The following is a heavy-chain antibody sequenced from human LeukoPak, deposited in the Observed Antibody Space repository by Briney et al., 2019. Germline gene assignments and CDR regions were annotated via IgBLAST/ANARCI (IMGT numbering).Heavy chain of an antibody. Sequence: SVKVSCKASGGTFSSYAISWVRQAPGQGLEWMGRIIPILGIANYAQKFQGRVTITADKSTSTAYMELSSLRSEDTAVYYCAREFGDIVVVPAAPYMDVWGKGTTVTVSS. D-gene: IGHD2-2*01. J-gene: IGHJ6*03. CDR2: IIPILGIA. CDR1: GGTFSSYA. V-gene: IGHV1-69*04. CDR3: AREFGDIVVVPAAPYMDV.